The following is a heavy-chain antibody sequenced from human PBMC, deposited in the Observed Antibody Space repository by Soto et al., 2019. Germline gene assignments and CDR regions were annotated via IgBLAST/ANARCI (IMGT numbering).Heavy chain of an antibody. V-gene: IGHV3-15*01. J-gene: IGHJ2*01. CDR1: GFIFNNAW. Sequence: EVHLVESGGGLVEPGGSLRLSCAASGFIFNNAWMTWVRQAPGKGLAWVAHIKSRPDGGTADYAASVKGRFTISRDDSRYTLYLQMNSLRIEDTAVYYCTTAGPRDWYFNLWGRGTLVTVSS. CDR3: TTAGPRDWYFNL. CDR2: IKSRPDGGTA.